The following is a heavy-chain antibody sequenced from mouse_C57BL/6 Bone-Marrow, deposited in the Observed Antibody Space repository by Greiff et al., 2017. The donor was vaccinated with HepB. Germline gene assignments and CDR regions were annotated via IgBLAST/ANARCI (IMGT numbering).Heavy chain of an antibody. CDR3: AVVAKYYYAMDY. D-gene: IGHD1-1*01. Sequence: DVKLVESGGGLVQPGGSLKLSCAASGFTFSDYYMYWVRQTPEKRLEWVAYISNGGGSTYYPDTVKGRVTFPRDNAKNTLYLQMSRLKSEDTAMYYCAVVAKYYYAMDYWGQGTSVTVSS. J-gene: IGHJ4*01. CDR2: ISNGGGST. CDR1: GFTFSDYY. V-gene: IGHV5-12*01.